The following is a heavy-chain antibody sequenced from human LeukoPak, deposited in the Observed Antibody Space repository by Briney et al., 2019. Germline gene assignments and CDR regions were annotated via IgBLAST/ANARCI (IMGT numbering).Heavy chain of an antibody. J-gene: IGHJ4*02. Sequence: SETLSLTCTVSGGSISSSSYYWGWIRQPPGKGLEWIGSIYYSGSTYYSPSLKSRVTISVDTSKNQFSLKLSSVTAADTAVYYCARHPPLYDSSGYAFDYWGQGTLVTVSS. V-gene: IGHV4-39*01. CDR2: IYYSGST. D-gene: IGHD3-22*01. CDR3: ARHPPLYDSSGYAFDY. CDR1: GGSISSSSYY.